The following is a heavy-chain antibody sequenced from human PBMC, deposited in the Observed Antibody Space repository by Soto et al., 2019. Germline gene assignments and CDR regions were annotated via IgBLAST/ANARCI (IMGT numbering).Heavy chain of an antibody. CDR2: IYHSGST. V-gene: IGHV4-4*02. Sequence: QVQLQESGPGLVKPSGTLSLTCAVSGGSISSSNWWSWVRQPPGKGLEWIGEIYHSGSTNYNPSLKSRFTISVDKSKNQFSLKLSSVTAADTAVYYCARRRTVTPNVGYYYGMDVWGQGTTVTVSS. D-gene: IGHD4-17*01. CDR3: ARRRTVTPNVGYYYGMDV. J-gene: IGHJ6*02. CDR1: GGSISSSNW.